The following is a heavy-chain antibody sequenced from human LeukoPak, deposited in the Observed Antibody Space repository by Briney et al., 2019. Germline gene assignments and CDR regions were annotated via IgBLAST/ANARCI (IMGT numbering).Heavy chain of an antibody. CDR2: INTNTGNP. V-gene: IGHV7-4-1*02. J-gene: IGHJ4*02. CDR3: ARRGYCSGGSCPPHY. D-gene: IGHD2-15*01. Sequence: ASVKVSCKASGYTFTSYAMNWVRQAPGQGLEWMGWINTNTGNPTYAQGFTGRFVFSLDTSVSTAYLQISSLKTEDTAVYYCARRGYCSGGSCPPHYWGQGTLVTVSS. CDR1: GYTFTSYA.